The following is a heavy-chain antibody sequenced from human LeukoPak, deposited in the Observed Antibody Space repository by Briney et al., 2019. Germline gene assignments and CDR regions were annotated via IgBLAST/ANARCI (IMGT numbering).Heavy chain of an antibody. J-gene: IGHJ3*02. V-gene: IGHV4-59*01. CDR3: ARGGSIVGATPHDTFDI. CDR2: MYYSGST. Sequence: SETLSLTCTVSGGSISGYYWSWIRQPPGKGLEWIGYMYYSGSTNYNPSLKSRVTISVDTSKNQFSLKLSSVTAADTAVYYCARGGSIVGATPHDTFDIWGQGTMVTVSS. CDR1: GGSISGYY. D-gene: IGHD1-26*01.